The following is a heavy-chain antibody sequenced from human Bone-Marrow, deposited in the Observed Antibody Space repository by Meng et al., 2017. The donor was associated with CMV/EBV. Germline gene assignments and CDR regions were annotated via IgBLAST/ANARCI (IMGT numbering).Heavy chain of an antibody. J-gene: IGHJ4*02. Sequence: SVKVSCKASGYTFTSYYMHWVRQAPGQGLEWMGGIIPIFGTANYAQKFQGRVTITTDESTSTAYMELSSLRSEDTAVYYCARETIWSGKSSPLGYWGQGHLVHVYS. V-gene: IGHV1-69*05. CDR1: GYTFTSYY. CDR2: IIPIFGTA. D-gene: IGHD3-3*01. CDR3: ARETIWSGKSSPLGY.